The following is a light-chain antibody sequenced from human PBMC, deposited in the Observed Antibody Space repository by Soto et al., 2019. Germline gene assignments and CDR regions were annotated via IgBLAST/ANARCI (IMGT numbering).Light chain of an antibody. CDR1: QTISSW. Sequence: DIQMTQSPSSLCGSVGDRVTFPCRASQTISSWLAWYQQKPGKAPKLLIYKASTLKSGVPSRFSGSGSGTEFTLTISSLQPDDFATYYCQHYNSYSEAFGQGTKVDI. CDR3: QHYNSYSEA. V-gene: IGKV1-5*03. J-gene: IGKJ1*01. CDR2: KAS.